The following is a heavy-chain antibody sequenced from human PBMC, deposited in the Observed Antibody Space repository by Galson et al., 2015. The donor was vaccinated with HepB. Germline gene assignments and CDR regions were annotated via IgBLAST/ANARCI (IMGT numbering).Heavy chain of an antibody. Sequence: ETLSLTCTVSGASLTSSSHYWDWIRQPPGKGLEWIGSVSSRGITFYNPSLKSRVTMSLDTSKNQVSLTLNSVTATDSAVYYCARRPTYTNSPFDSWGRGTLVAVSS. CDR1: GASLTSSSHY. D-gene: IGHD4-23*01. CDR2: VSSRGIT. CDR3: ARRPTYTNSPFDS. V-gene: IGHV4-39*01. J-gene: IGHJ4*02.